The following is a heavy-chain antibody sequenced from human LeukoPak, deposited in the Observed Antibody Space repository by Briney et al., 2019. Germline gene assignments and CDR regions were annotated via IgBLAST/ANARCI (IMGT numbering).Heavy chain of an antibody. Sequence: GGSLRLSCAASGLTFRSYAMGWVRQGPGKGLERVSVISGSGGSTYCRDSVKGRFTISRDNSKNTLYLQMNSLRDEDTAVYYCAKDGTTTITFDYWGQGTLVTVSS. J-gene: IGHJ4*02. D-gene: IGHD1-1*01. CDR3: AKDGTTTITFDY. CDR1: GLTFRSYA. V-gene: IGHV3-23*01. CDR2: ISGSGGST.